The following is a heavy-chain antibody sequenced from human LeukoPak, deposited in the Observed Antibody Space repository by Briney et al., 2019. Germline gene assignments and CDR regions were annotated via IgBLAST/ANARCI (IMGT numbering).Heavy chain of an antibody. Sequence: SETLSLTCAVYGGSFSGYYWSWIRQPPGKGLEWIGEINHSGSTNYKPSLKSRVTISVDTSKNKFSLKLSSVTAADTAVYYCARVGSTVDYYYYYYMDVWGKGTTVTVSS. CDR2: INHSGST. D-gene: IGHD1-1*01. CDR1: GGSFSGYY. J-gene: IGHJ6*03. V-gene: IGHV4-34*01. CDR3: ARVGSTVDYYYYYYMDV.